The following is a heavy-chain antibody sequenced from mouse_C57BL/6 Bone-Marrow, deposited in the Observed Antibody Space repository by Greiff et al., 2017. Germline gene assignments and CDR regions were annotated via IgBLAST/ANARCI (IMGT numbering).Heavy chain of an antibody. CDR1: GFSLTSYG. J-gene: IGHJ2*02. V-gene: IGHV2-2*01. D-gene: IGHD4-1*01. CDR3: TRSWAFDY. Sequence: VQLQQSGPGLVQPSQSLSITCTVSGFSLTSYGVHWVRQSPGTGLEWLGVIWSGGSTAYTAAFISRLSISKDNSKSQVFCKMNRLQADYTSIYYCTRSWAFDYWGQGTSVTVSS. CDR2: IWSGGST.